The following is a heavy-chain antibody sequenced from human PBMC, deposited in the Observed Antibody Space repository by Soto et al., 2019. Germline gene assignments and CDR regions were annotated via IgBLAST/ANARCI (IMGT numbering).Heavy chain of an antibody. CDR2: IYYSGST. CDR3: ARVGGVLVGWWLKSWFDP. J-gene: IGHJ5*02. V-gene: IGHV4-59*11. Sequence: PSETLSLTCTVSGGSISSHYWSWIRQPPGKGLEWIGYIYYSGSTNYNPSLKSRVTISVDTSKNQFSLKLSSVTAADTAVYYCARVGGVLVGWWLKSWFDPWGQGTLVTVSS. D-gene: IGHD2-15*01. CDR1: GGSISSHY.